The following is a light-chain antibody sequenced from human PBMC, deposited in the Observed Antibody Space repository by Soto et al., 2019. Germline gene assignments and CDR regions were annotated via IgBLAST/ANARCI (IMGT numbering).Light chain of an antibody. Sequence: EIVLTQSPATLSLSPGERATLSCRASQSVSSHLAWYQQKPGQAPRLLIYDASNRATGIPARFSGSGSGTDFTLTIGSLEPEDFAVYYCQQPWTFGQGTKVEIK. J-gene: IGKJ1*01. V-gene: IGKV3-11*01. CDR3: QQPWT. CDR2: DAS. CDR1: QSVSSH.